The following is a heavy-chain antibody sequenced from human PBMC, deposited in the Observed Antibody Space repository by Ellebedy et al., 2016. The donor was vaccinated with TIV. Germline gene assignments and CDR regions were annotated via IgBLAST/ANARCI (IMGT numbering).Heavy chain of an antibody. J-gene: IGHJ3*02. Sequence: GGSLRLSCAASGFNFRSYWMSWVRQAPGKGLEWVANLRQDENEKYYLDSVKGRFTISRDNAKNSLYLQMNSLGAEDTAVYYCATDGSYGDYLFPAHAFEIWGQGTKVTVSS. D-gene: IGHD4-17*01. V-gene: IGHV3-7*01. CDR2: LRQDENEK. CDR1: GFNFRSYW. CDR3: ATDGSYGDYLFPAHAFEI.